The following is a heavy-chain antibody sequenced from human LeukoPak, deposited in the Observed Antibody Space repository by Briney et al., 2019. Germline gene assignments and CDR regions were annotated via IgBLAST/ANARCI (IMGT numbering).Heavy chain of an antibody. D-gene: IGHD2-21*02. CDR2: ISSSSSYI. CDR1: GFTFSSYS. Sequence: GGSLRPSCAASGFTFSSYSMNWVRQAPGKGLEWVSSISSSSSYIYYADSVKGRFTISRDNAKNSLYLQMNSLRAEDTAVYYCVLGGLYVVVTVEKYYYGMDVWGKGTTVTVSS. V-gene: IGHV3-21*01. CDR3: VLGGLYVVVTVEKYYYGMDV. J-gene: IGHJ6*04.